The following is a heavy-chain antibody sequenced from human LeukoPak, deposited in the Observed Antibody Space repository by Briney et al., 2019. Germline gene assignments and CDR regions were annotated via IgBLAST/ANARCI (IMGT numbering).Heavy chain of an antibody. D-gene: IGHD3-22*01. CDR3: AREASSGLGAFDI. CDR2: ISSSSSHI. J-gene: IGHJ3*02. CDR1: GFTFSSYS. Sequence: GGSLRLSCAASGFTFSSYSMNWARQAPGKGLEWVSSISSSSSHIHYAASVKGRFTISRDNAKNSLYLQMNSLRAEDTAVYFCAREASSGLGAFDIWGQGTMVTVSS. V-gene: IGHV3-21*01.